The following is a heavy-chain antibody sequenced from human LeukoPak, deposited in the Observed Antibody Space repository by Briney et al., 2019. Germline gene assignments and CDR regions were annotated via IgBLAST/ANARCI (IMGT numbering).Heavy chain of an antibody. V-gene: IGHV4-59*02. J-gene: IGHJ5*02. CDR2: IYYRGNT. CDR3: ASQTGDSGSSWYGSANWFDP. D-gene: IGHD6-13*01. CDR1: GDSVSIYY. Sequence: SETLSLTCTVSGDSVSIYYWSWIRQPPGKGLEWIGYIYYRGNTNYNPSLKSRVTISVDTSKNQFSLKLSSVTAADTAVYYCASQTGDSGSSWYGSANWFDPWGQGTLVTVSS.